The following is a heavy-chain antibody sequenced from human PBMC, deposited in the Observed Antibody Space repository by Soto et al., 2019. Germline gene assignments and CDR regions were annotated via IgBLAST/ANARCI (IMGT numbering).Heavy chain of an antibody. Sequence: EVQLLESGGGLVQPGGSLRLSCAASGFTFSNYAMSWVRQAPGEGLEWVSAISGSGGTTYYAQSAKGRFTISRDNFRNTLDLQMTNLGAEDTAIYYCAKFLVEPGGSSGWLWDFDYWGQGGLVAVSS. V-gene: IGHV3-23*01. CDR2: ISGSGGTT. CDR3: AKFLVEPGGSSGWLWDFDY. CDR1: GFTFSNYA. D-gene: IGHD6-25*01. J-gene: IGHJ4*02.